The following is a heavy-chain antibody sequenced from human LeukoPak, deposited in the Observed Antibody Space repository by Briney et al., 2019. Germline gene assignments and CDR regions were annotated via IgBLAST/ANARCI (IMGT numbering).Heavy chain of an antibody. Sequence: GGSLRLSCAASGFTFSSYGMHWVRQAPGKGLEWVADIWFDGKNEHFADSVKGRFTVSRDNSKNTMYLQINSLRAEDTAVYYCARDRHCANGVCHSPPGMDVWGQGTTVTVSS. CDR2: IWFDGKNE. CDR1: GFTFSSYG. J-gene: IGHJ6*02. D-gene: IGHD2-8*01. V-gene: IGHV3-33*01. CDR3: ARDRHCANGVCHSPPGMDV.